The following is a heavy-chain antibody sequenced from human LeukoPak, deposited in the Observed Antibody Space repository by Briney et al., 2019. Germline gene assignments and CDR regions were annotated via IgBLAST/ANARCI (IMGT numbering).Heavy chain of an antibody. V-gene: IGHV3-53*01. CDR3: ASGRLGYCTNGVCYDAFDI. Sequence: PGGSLRLSCAASGFTFSNAWMSWVRQAPGKGLEWVSVIYSGGSTNYADSVKGRFTISRDNSKNTLYLQMNSLRAEDTAVYYCASGRLGYCTNGVCYDAFDIWGQGTMVTVSS. D-gene: IGHD2-8*01. CDR2: IYSGGST. CDR1: GFTFSNAW. J-gene: IGHJ3*02.